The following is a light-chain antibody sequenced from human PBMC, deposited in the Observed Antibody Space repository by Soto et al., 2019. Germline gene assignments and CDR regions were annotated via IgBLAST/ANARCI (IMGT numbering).Light chain of an antibody. CDR1: RSNIGSNT. CDR3: AAWDDSHNVLYV. Sequence: QSVLTEPPSGSRTPGQRVTVSCSGGRSNIGSNTVHWYQQLPGAAPKLLIYRDNQRPSGVPDRFAASKSGTSASLAISGLQSEDEGDYYCAAWDDSHNVLYVFGTGSKVAVL. V-gene: IGLV1-44*01. J-gene: IGLJ1*01. CDR2: RDN.